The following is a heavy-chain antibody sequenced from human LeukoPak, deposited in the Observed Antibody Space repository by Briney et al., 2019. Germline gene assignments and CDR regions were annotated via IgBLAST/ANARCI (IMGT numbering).Heavy chain of an antibody. CDR2: INPSGGST. D-gene: IGHD6-19*01. V-gene: IGHV1-46*01. CDR1: GYSLTSYC. Sequence: SVKVYCKSYGYSLTSYCMHWVRQDPGKGLEWMGIINPSGGSTSYAQKFQGRVTMTRDTSTSTVYMELSSLRSEDTAVYYCARGSAVAGTEDYWGQGTLVTVSS. J-gene: IGHJ4*02. CDR3: ARGSAVAGTEDY.